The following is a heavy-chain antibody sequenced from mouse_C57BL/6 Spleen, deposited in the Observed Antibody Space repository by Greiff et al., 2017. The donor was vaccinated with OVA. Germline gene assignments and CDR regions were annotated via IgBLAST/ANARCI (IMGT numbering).Heavy chain of an antibody. V-gene: IGHV7-1*01. CDR1: GFTFSDFY. Sequence: EVQGVESGGGLVQSGRSLRLSCATSGFTFSDFYMEWVRQAPGKGLEWIAASRNKANDYTTEFSASVKGRFIVSRDTSQSILYLQMNALRAEDTAIYYCARDAPFGMDYWGQGTSVTVSS. CDR2: SRNKANDYTT. J-gene: IGHJ4*01. CDR3: ARDAPFGMDY.